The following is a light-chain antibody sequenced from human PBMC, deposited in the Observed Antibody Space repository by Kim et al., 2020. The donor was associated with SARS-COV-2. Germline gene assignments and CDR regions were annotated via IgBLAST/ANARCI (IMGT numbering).Light chain of an antibody. V-gene: IGKV1-16*02. Sequence: SAAVRGRVTITCRASQDISNYLAWFQQKPGKAPKSLFYGASILQSVVPSKCSGRGSATDFTLTISSLQPEDFATYYCQQYNTFPRTFGQGTKLEIK. CDR2: GAS. CDR3: QQYNTFPRT. J-gene: IGKJ2*02. CDR1: QDISNY.